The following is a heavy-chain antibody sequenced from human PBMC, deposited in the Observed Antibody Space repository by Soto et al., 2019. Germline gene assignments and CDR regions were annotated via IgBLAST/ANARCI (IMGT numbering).Heavy chain of an antibody. D-gene: IGHD3-3*01. CDR3: ARDHVTIFGVVTSNWFDP. CDR2: INPNSGGT. Sequence: ASVKVSCKASGYTFTGYYMHWVRQAPGQGLEWMGWINPNSGGTNYAQKFQGRVTMTRDTSISTAYMELSRLRSDDTAVYYCARDHVTIFGVVTSNWFDPWGQGTLVTVS. CDR1: GYTFTGYY. J-gene: IGHJ5*02. V-gene: IGHV1-2*02.